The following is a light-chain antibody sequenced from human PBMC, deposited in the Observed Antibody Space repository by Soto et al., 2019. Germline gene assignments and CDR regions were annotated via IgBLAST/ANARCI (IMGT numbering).Light chain of an antibody. J-gene: IGLJ1*01. CDR1: SSDVGSYNL. V-gene: IGLV2-23*02. CDR2: EVS. CDR3: CSYAGSSSLV. Sequence: QSALTQPASVSGSPGQSITISCTGTSSDVGSYNLVSWYQQHPVKAPKLMIYEVSKRPSGVSNRFSGSKSGNTASLTISGLQAEDEADYYCCSYAGSSSLVFGTGTQLTVL.